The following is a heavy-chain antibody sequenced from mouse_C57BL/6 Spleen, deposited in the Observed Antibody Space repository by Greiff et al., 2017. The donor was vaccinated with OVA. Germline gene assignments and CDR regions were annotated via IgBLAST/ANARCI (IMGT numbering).Heavy chain of an antibody. CDR2: IDPEDGET. V-gene: IGHV14-2*01. CDR3: ARGSNGYFDV. Sequence: VQLQQPGAELVKPGASVTLSCTASGFNIKAYYMHWVKQRTEQGLEWIGRIDPEDGETKYAPKFQGKATITADTSSNTAYLQLSSLTSEDTAVYYCARGSNGYFDVWGTGTTVTVSA. J-gene: IGHJ1*03. D-gene: IGHD4-1*01. CDR1: GFNIKAYY.